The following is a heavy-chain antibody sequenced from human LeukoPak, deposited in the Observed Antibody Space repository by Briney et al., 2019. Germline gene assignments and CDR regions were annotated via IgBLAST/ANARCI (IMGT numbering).Heavy chain of an antibody. J-gene: IGHJ3*02. D-gene: IGHD1-26*01. Sequence: GESLKISCKGSGYSFTNYWIAWVRQMPGKGLEWMGMIYPADSDTGYSPSFQGQVTISADRSISTAYLQWSSLKASDTAMYYCARQLGGSYQGAFFDIWGQGTMVTVSS. CDR3: ARQLGGSYQGAFFDI. CDR1: GYSFTNYW. CDR2: IYPADSDT. V-gene: IGHV5-51*01.